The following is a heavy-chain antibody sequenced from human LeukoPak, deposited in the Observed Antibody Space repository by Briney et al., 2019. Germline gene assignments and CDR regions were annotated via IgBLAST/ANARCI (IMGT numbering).Heavy chain of an antibody. V-gene: IGHV5-51*01. CDR3: ARHGGRTEAAAATTWGMDV. D-gene: IGHD6-13*01. CDR1: GYSLTSYW. J-gene: IGHJ6*02. Sequence: GESLKISCKGSGYSLTSYWIGWVRQMPGKGLEWMGIIYPGDSDTRYSPSFQGQVTISADKSISTAYLQWSSLKASDTAMYYCARHGGRTEAAAATTWGMDVWGQGITVTVSS. CDR2: IYPGDSDT.